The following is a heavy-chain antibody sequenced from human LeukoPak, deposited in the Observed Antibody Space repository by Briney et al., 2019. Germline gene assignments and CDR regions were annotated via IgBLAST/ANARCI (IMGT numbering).Heavy chain of an antibody. D-gene: IGHD6-13*01. CDR2: ISANGGGT. J-gene: IGHJ4*02. V-gene: IGHV3-23*01. CDR1: GFTFSTYW. Sequence: PGGSLRLSCAASGFTFSTYWMHWVRQAPGKGLEWVSAISANGGGTYYADSVKGRFTISRDNSKNTLYLQMNSLRAEDTAVYYCAKGSSPFDYWGQGTLVTVSS. CDR3: AKGSSPFDY.